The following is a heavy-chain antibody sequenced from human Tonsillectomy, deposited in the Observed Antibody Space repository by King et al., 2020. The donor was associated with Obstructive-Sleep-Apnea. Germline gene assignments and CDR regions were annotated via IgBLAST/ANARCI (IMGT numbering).Heavy chain of an antibody. J-gene: IGHJ6*02. CDR1: GFTFSTYS. CDR2: ISSSSGYI. CDR3: ARDKDTPMGYYYYGMDV. D-gene: IGHD5-18*01. Sequence: VQLVESGGGLVKPGGSLRLSCAASGFTFSTYSMNWVRQAPGKGLEWVSSISSSSGYIYYADSVKGRFTISRDNARNSLYLQMNSLRAEDTAVYYCARDKDTPMGYYYYGMDVXGQGTTVTVSS. V-gene: IGHV3-21*01.